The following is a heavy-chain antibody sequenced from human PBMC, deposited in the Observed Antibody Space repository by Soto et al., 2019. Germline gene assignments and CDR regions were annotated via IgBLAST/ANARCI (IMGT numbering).Heavy chain of an antibody. CDR1: GFTFSLYE. CDR3: ARDGSAPFDF. Sequence: EVQLVESGGGLAQPGGSLRLSCAASGFTFSLYEMNWVRQAPGKGPEWLSYISGSGTTIYYADSVKGRFTISRDNAKNSLYLQMNSLSAEDTAVYYCARDGSAPFDFWGQGTLVTVSS. J-gene: IGHJ4*02. D-gene: IGHD1-26*01. V-gene: IGHV3-48*03. CDR2: ISGSGTTI.